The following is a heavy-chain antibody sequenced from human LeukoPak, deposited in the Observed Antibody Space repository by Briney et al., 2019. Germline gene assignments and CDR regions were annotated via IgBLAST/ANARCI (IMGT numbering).Heavy chain of an antibody. CDR1: GFTFSSYG. CDR3: AREASSGWGYYYYYGMDV. V-gene: IGHV3-33*01. D-gene: IGHD6-19*01. Sequence: YPGRSLRLSCAASGFTFSSYGMHWVRQAPGKGLEWVAVIWYDGSNKYYADSVKGRFTISRDNSKNTLYLQMNSLRAEDTAVYYCAREASSGWGYYYYYGMDVWGQGTMVTVSS. CDR2: IWYDGSNK. J-gene: IGHJ6*02.